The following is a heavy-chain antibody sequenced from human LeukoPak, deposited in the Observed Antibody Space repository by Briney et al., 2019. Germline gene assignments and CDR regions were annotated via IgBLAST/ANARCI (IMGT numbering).Heavy chain of an antibody. Sequence: ASVKVSCKASSYTFTSYGISWVRQAPGQGLEWMGWISAYNGNANYAQKFQGRVTMTRDTSTGTVYMELSSLRSEDTAVYYCAKDSSGWFLPDYWGQGTLVTVSS. CDR3: AKDSSGWFLPDY. J-gene: IGHJ4*02. V-gene: IGHV1-18*01. D-gene: IGHD6-19*01. CDR2: ISAYNGNA. CDR1: SYTFTSYG.